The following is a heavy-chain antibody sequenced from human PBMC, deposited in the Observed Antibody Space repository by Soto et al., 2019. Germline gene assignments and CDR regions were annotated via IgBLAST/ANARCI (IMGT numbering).Heavy chain of an antibody. J-gene: IGHJ4*02. Sequence: PSETLSLTCAVYGGSFSCYYWSWIRQPPGKGLEWIGEINHSGSTNYNPSLKSRVTISVDTSKNQFSLKLSSVTAADTAVYYCARVRGWVATIKGAYYFDYWGQGTLVTVSS. CDR2: INHSGST. V-gene: IGHV4-34*01. CDR1: GGSFSCYY. CDR3: ARVRGWVATIKGAYYFDY. D-gene: IGHD5-12*01.